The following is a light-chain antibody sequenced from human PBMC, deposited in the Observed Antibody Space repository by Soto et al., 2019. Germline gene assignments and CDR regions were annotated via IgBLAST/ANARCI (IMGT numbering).Light chain of an antibody. J-gene: IGLJ2*01. CDR2: LNSDGSH. CDR1: SGHSSYA. V-gene: IGLV4-69*01. Sequence: QPVLTQSPSASASLGASVKLTCTLSSGHSSYAIAWHQQQPEKGPRYLMGLNSDGSHSKGDGIPDRFSGSSSGAERYLTISSLQSEDEADYYCQTWGTGIVVFGGGTQLTVL. CDR3: QTWGTGIVV.